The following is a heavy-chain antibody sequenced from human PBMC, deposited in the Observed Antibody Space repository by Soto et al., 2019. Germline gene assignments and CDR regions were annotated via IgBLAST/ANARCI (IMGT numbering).Heavy chain of an antibody. Sequence: QVQLVQSGAEVKKPGSSVKVSCKASGGTFSSYAISWVRQAPGQGLEWMGGIIPIFGTANYAQKFPGRVTITADESTSPAYLQLSSLRSEATAVYYCARDGAVAGLLTPWFDPWGQGTLVTVSS. CDR2: IIPIFGTA. CDR3: ARDGAVAGLLTPWFDP. V-gene: IGHV1-69*12. D-gene: IGHD6-19*01. J-gene: IGHJ5*02. CDR1: GGTFSSYA.